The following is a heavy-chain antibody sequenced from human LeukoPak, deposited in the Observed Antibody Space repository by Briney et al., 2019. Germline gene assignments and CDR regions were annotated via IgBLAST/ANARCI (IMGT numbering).Heavy chain of an antibody. J-gene: IGHJ3*02. CDR2: ISAYNGDT. CDR1: GYTFTSYG. D-gene: IGHD3-10*01. Sequence: ASVKVSCKASGYTFTSYGISWVRQAPGQGLEWMGRISAYNGDTNYAQKFQGRVTMTTDTSTSTAYMELRSLRSDDTAVYFCASRVGITMVRGGAFDIWGQGTMVTVSS. CDR3: ASRVGITMVRGGAFDI. V-gene: IGHV1-18*01.